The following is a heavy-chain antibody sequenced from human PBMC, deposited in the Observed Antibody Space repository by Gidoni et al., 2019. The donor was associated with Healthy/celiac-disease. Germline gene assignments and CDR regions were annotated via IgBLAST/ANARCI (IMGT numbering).Heavy chain of an antibody. V-gene: IGHV3-30*18. CDR2: ISYDGSNK. CDR1: GFTFSSYG. D-gene: IGHD1-26*01. Sequence: QVQLVESGGGVVQPGRSLRLSCAASGFTFSSYGMHWVRQAPGKGLEWVAVISYDGSNKYYADSVKGRFTISRDNSKNTLYLQMNSLRAEDTAVYYCAKEIGWEPIYYFDYWGQGTLVTVSS. CDR3: AKEIGWEPIYYFDY. J-gene: IGHJ4*02.